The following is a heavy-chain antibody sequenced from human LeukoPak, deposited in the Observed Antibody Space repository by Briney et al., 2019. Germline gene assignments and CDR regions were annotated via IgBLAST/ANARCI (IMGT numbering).Heavy chain of an antibody. V-gene: IGHV1-69*13. J-gene: IGHJ3*02. CDR1: GGTFSSYA. CDR2: IIPIFGTA. D-gene: IGHD5-12*01. Sequence: SVKVSCKASGGTFSSYAITWVRQAPGQGLEWMGGIIPIFGTANYAQKFQGRVTITADESTSTAYMELSSLRSEDTAVYYCARHQSSGYVGGDAFDIWGQGTMVTVSS. CDR3: ARHQSSGYVGGDAFDI.